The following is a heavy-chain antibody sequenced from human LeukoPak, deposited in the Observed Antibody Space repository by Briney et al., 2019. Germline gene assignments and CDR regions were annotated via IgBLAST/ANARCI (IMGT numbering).Heavy chain of an antibody. CDR1: GFTFSSYS. V-gene: IGHV3-21*01. CDR3: ARGQLLPNFDY. CDR2: ISSSSSYI. D-gene: IGHD2-15*01. Sequence: GGSLRLSCAASGFTFSSYSMNWVRQAPGKGLEWVSSISSSSSYIYYADSVKGRFTISRDNAKNSLYLQMNSLRAENTAVYYCARGQLLPNFDYWGQGTLVTVSS. J-gene: IGHJ4*02.